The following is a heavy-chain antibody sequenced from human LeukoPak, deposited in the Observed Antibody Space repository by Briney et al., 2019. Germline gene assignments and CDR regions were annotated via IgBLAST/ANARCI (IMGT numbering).Heavy chain of an antibody. Sequence: SETLSLTCAVYGGSFSGYYWSWIRQPPGKGLEWIGEINHSGSTNYNPSLKSRVTISVDTSKNQFSLKLSSVTAADTAVYYCARGISKTCFDYWGQGTLVTVSS. CDR1: GGSFSGYY. V-gene: IGHV4-34*01. CDR2: INHSGST. J-gene: IGHJ4*02. CDR3: ARGISKTCFDY.